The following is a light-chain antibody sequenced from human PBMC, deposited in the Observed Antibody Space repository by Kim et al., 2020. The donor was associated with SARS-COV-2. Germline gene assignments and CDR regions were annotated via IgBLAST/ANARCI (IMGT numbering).Light chain of an antibody. CDR3: QQYFSPPLT. J-gene: IGKJ4*01. CDR2: WAS. CDR1: QSLFYSTNNKNY. Sequence: DIVMTQSPDSLAVSLGERATINCKSSQSLFYSTNNKNYLAWFQQRPGQPPKLLIYWASFRESGVPDRFSGSASGTDFTLTISSLQAEDVAVYYCQQYFSPPLTFGGGTKVDIK. V-gene: IGKV4-1*01.